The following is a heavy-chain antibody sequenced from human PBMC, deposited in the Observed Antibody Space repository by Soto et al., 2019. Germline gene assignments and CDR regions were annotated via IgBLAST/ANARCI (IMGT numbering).Heavy chain of an antibody. CDR1: GFTFSSYG. Sequence: WGTLRISYAASGFTFSSYGMHRVLQAPGKGLELVVNMNQDGNQKNYVDSVKGRFSISRDNAKNSLYLQINSLRAEDTAIYYCARQHSGSYYFAFWGQGTPVTVSS. CDR3: ARQHSGSYYFAF. D-gene: IGHD1-26*01. J-gene: IGHJ4*02. V-gene: IGHV3-7*05. CDR2: MNQDGNQK.